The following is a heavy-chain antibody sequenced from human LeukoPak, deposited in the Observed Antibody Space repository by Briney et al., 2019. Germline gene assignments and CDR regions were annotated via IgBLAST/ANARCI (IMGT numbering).Heavy chain of an antibody. CDR3: ARDPFMTSNFYYYMDV. CDR1: GFTFSDYY. D-gene: IGHD2-21*02. J-gene: IGHJ6*03. Sequence: GGSLRLSCAASGFTFSDYYMSWIRQAPGKGLEWVSHISSSGRTIYYADSVKGRFTISRDNAKNSLYLQMSSLRAEDTAVYFCARDPFMTSNFYYYMDVWGKGTTVTVSS. CDR2: ISSSGRTI. V-gene: IGHV3-11*04.